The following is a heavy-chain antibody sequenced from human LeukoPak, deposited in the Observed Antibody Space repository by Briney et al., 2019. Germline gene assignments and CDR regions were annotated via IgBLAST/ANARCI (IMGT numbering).Heavy chain of an antibody. V-gene: IGHV3-30*03. CDR1: GFTFSSYV. CDR3: ARDQGVVVHGKYHYYGMDV. CDR2: ISYDGSSK. D-gene: IGHD3-22*01. J-gene: IGHJ6*02. Sequence: GGSLRLSCAASGFTFSSYVIHWVRQAPGKGLEWVAAISYDGSSKYFADSVKGRFTISRDNSKNTLYLQMNSLRAGDMAVYYCARDQGVVVHGKYHYYGMDVWGQGTTVTVSS.